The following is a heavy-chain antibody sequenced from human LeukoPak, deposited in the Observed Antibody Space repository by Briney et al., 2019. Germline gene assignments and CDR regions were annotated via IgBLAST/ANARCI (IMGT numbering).Heavy chain of an antibody. V-gene: IGHV3-11*01. J-gene: IGHJ4*02. CDR1: GFTFSDYY. D-gene: IGHD4-17*01. CDR3: ARIGYGDLRFDS. Sequence: PGGSLRLSCAVSGFTFSDYYMSWIRQAPGKGLEWLSYISSRGSTIYYADSVKGRFTISRDNAKNSLYLQVSSLRAEDTAVYYCARIGYGDLRFDSWGQGTLVTVSS. CDR2: ISSRGSTI.